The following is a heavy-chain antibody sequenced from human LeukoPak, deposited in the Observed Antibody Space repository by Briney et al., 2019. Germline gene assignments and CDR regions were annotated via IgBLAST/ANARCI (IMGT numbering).Heavy chain of an antibody. Sequence: GGSLRLSCAASGFTFSSYGMHWVRQAPGQGLEWMGWINPNSGGTNYAQKFQGWVTMTRDTSISTAYMELSRLRSDDTAVYYCARGSSGWEFDYWGQGTLVTVSS. CDR2: INPNSGGT. CDR1: GFTFSSYG. V-gene: IGHV1-2*04. CDR3: ARGSSGWEFDY. D-gene: IGHD6-19*01. J-gene: IGHJ4*02.